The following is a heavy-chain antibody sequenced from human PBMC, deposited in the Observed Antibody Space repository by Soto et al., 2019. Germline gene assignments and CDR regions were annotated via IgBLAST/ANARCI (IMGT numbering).Heavy chain of an antibody. CDR1: GFTFSSYA. V-gene: IGHV3-23*01. D-gene: IGHD3-22*01. J-gene: IGHJ4*01. CDR2: ISGSGGST. CDR3: AKDCSLYDSRGYFSSFGY. Sequence: GGSLRLSCAASGFTFSSYAMSWVRQAPGKGLEWVSGISGSGGSTYYADSVKGRFTISRDNSKNTLYLQMNSLRAEDTAVYYCAKDCSLYDSRGYFSSFGYWGQGTLVTVSS.